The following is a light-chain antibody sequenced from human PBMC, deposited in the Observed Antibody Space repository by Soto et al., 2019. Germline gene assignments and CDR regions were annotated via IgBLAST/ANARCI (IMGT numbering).Light chain of an antibody. CDR3: AAWDDSLSAVV. J-gene: IGLJ2*01. V-gene: IGLV1-47*01. Sequence: QSVLTQTPSVSGTPGQRVTISCSGSSSNIGSNYVYWYQQLPGTAPKLLIYRNNQRPSGVPDRFSGSKSGTSASLAISGLRSEDEADYYCAAWDDSLSAVVFGGGTKLTVL. CDR1: SSNIGSNY. CDR2: RNN.